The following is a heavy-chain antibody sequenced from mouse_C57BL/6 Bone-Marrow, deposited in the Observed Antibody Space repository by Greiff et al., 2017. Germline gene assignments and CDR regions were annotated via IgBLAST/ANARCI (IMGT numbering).Heavy chain of an antibody. V-gene: IGHV1-39*01. CDR3: ARGYDYDYAMDY. CDR2: INPNYGTT. D-gene: IGHD2-4*01. CDR1: GYSFTDYN. Sequence: VQLKESGPELVKPGASVKISCKASGYSFTDYNMNWVKQSNGKSLEWIGVINPNYGTTSYNQKFKDKATLTVDQSSSTAYMQLNSLTSEDSAVYYCARGYDYDYAMDYWGQGTSVTVSS. J-gene: IGHJ4*01.